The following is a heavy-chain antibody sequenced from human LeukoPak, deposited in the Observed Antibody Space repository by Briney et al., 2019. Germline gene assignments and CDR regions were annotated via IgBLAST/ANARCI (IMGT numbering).Heavy chain of an antibody. CDR2: IIPIFGTA. V-gene: IGHV1-69*13. D-gene: IGHD3-22*01. J-gene: IGHJ5*02. Sequence: GASVTVSCKASGGTFSSYAISWVRQAPGQGLEWMGGIIPIFGTANYAQKFQGRVTITADESTSTAYMELSSLRSEDTAVYYCARLGYYYDSSGSPNWFDPWGQGTLVTVSS. CDR3: ARLGYYYDSSGSPNWFDP. CDR1: GGTFSSYA.